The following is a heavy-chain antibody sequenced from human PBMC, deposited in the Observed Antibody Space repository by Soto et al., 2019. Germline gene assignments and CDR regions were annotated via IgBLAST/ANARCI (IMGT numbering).Heavy chain of an antibody. V-gene: IGHV4-34*01. CDR2: INHRGST. CDR1: GGSFSGYY. CDR3: ARLYDFWSGYYLKYFDY. D-gene: IGHD3-3*01. Sequence: SETLSLTCAVYGGSFSGYYWSWIRQPPGKGLEWIGEINHRGSTNHNPSLKSRVTISVDTSKNQFSLKLSSVTAADTAVYYCARLYDFWSGYYLKYFDYWGQGILVTVPS. J-gene: IGHJ4*02.